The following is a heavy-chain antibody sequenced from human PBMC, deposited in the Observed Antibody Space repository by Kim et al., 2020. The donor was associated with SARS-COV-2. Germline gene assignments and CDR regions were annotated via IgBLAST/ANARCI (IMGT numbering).Heavy chain of an antibody. Sequence: SETLSLTCTVSGGSISSYYWSWIRQPPGKGLEWIGYIYYSGSTNYNPSLKSRVTISVDTSKNQFSPKLSSVTAADTAVYYCASGRGMARREWYYYMDVWGKGTTVTVSS. CDR3: ASGRGMARREWYYYMDV. J-gene: IGHJ6*03. CDR2: IYYSGST. D-gene: IGHD6-6*01. V-gene: IGHV4-59*01. CDR1: GGSISSYY.